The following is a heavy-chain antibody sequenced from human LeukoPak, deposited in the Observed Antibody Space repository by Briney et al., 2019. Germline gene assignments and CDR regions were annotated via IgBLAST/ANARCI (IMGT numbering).Heavy chain of an antibody. CDR1: GGSFSGYY. Sequence: SETLSLTCAVYGGSFSGYYWSWIRQPPGKGLEWIGEINHSGSTNYNPSLKSRVTISVDTFKNQFSLKLSSVTAADTAVYYCARRGRRLNWFDPWGQGTLVTVSS. V-gene: IGHV4-34*01. J-gene: IGHJ5*02. CDR2: INHSGST. D-gene: IGHD1-1*01. CDR3: ARRGRRLNWFDP.